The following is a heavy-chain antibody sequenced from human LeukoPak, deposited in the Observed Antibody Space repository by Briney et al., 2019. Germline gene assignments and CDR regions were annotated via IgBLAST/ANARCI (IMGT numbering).Heavy chain of an antibody. CDR1: GGSISSYY. J-gene: IGHJ5*02. Sequence: SETLSLTCTVSGGSISSYYWSWIRQPPGKGLEWIGYIYYSGSTNYNPSLKSRVTISVDTSKNQFSLNLTSVTAADTAVYFCARGHNWNDMFDHWGQGTLVTVFS. V-gene: IGHV4-59*12. CDR3: ARGHNWNDMFDH. CDR2: IYYSGST. D-gene: IGHD1-1*01.